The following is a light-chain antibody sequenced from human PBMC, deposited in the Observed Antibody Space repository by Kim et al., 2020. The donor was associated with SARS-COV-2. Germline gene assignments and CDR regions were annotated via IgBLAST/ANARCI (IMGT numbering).Light chain of an antibody. CDR2: DAS. J-gene: IGKJ2*01. CDR1: QGIRSD. V-gene: IGKV1-6*01. CDR3: LQDYNYPHT. Sequence: ASVGGRVTITCRASQGIRSDVGWDQQKAGKAPKLLIYDASNLKSGVPSRFSGSGSGTDFTLTISNLQPEDFATYYCLQDYNYPHTFGQGTKLEI.